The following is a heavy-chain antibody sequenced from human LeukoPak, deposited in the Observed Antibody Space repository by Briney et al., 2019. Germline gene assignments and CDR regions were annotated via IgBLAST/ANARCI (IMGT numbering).Heavy chain of an antibody. D-gene: IGHD3-16*01. CDR3: ARDRGEPYAFDI. V-gene: IGHV4-38-2*02. Sequence: SETLSLTCTVSGGSISSYYWSWIRQPPGKGLEWIGSIYHSGSTYYNPSLKSRVTISVDTSKNQFSLKLSSVTAADTAVYYCARDRGEPYAFDIWGQGTLVTVSS. CDR1: GGSISSYY. CDR2: IYHSGST. J-gene: IGHJ3*02.